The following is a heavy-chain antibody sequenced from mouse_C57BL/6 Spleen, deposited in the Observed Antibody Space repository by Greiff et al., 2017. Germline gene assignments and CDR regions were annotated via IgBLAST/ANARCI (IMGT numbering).Heavy chain of an antibody. CDR3: ARSPLYYGSPYWYFDV. D-gene: IGHD1-1*01. J-gene: IGHJ1*03. CDR2: IDPSDSET. V-gene: IGHV1-52*01. Sequence: QVQLQQPGAELVRPGSSVKLSCKASGYTFTSYWMHWVKRRPIQGLEWIGNIDPSDSETHYNQKFKDKATLTVDKSSSTAYMQLSSLTSEDSAVYYCARSPLYYGSPYWYFDVWGTGTTVTVSS. CDR1: GYTFTSYW.